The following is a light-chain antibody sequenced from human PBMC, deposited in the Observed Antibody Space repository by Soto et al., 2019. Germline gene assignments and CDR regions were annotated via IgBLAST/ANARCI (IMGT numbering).Light chain of an antibody. J-gene: IGKJ5*01. CDR3: QQLHDYPIT. CDR1: QSIDSS. Sequence: ILLTQSPSSLSASVGDRVTITCRASQSIDSSFAWYQQKPGKAPKLLIYAASSLQSGVPSRFSGSGSGTDFTLTISSLQPEDFATYYCQQLHDYPITFGQGTRLEI. CDR2: AAS. V-gene: IGKV1-9*01.